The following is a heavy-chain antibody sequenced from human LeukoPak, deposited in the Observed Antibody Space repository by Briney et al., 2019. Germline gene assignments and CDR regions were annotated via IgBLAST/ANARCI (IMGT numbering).Heavy chain of an antibody. CDR1: GGSFSGYY. Sequence: SETLSLTCAVYGGSFSGYYWSWIRQPPGKGLEWIGEINHSGSTNYNPSLKSRVTISVGTSKNQFSLKLSSVTAADTAVYYCARRGRITIFGVVSPYYYYYMDVWGKGTTVTVSS. J-gene: IGHJ6*03. CDR3: ARRGRITIFGVVSPYYYYYMDV. CDR2: INHSGST. V-gene: IGHV4-34*01. D-gene: IGHD3-3*01.